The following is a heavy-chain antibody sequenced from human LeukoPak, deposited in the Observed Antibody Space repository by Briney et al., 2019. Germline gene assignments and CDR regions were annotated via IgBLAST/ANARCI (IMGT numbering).Heavy chain of an antibody. V-gene: IGHV3-53*01. CDR1: GFSVNNKY. CDR2: IYSGGGT. CDR3: ARAQDDSDAFDI. D-gene: IGHD2-15*01. Sequence: PGGSLRLSCAASGFSVNNKYMTWVRQTPAKGLEWVSVIYSGGGTYYADFVKGRFTISRDNSKNTLYLQMNSLRAEDTAVYYCARAQDDSDAFDIWGQGTMVTVSS. J-gene: IGHJ3*02.